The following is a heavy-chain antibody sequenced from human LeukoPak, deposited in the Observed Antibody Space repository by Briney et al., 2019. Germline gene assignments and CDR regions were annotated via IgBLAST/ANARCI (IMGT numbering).Heavy chain of an antibody. CDR3: ATGYYGSGAWHI. Sequence: ASVKVSCKVSGYTLTELSMHWVRQAPGKGLEWMGGFDPEDGETIYAQKFQGRVTMTEDTSTDTAYMELSSLRSGDTAVYYCATGYYGSGAWHIWGQGTRVTVSS. D-gene: IGHD3-10*01. J-gene: IGHJ3*02. V-gene: IGHV1-24*01. CDR1: GYTLTELS. CDR2: FDPEDGET.